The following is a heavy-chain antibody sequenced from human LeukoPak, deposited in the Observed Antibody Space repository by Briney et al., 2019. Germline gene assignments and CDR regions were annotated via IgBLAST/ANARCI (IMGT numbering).Heavy chain of an antibody. J-gene: IGHJ3*02. V-gene: IGHV3-21*01. CDR3: AREKNTATGAFDI. CDR1: GFTFSSYS. D-gene: IGHD5-18*01. Sequence: AGGSLRLSCAASGFTFSSYSMNWVRQAPGKGLEWVSSISSSSSYIYYADSVKGRFTISRDNAKNSLYLQMNSLRAEDTAVYYCAREKNTATGAFDIWGQGTMVTVSS. CDR2: ISSSSSYI.